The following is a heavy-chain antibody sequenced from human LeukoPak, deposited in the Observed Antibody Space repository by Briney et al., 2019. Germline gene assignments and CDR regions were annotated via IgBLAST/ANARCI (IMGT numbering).Heavy chain of an antibody. CDR1: GFMFSRYS. CDR3: AKTSSILPSYFYYYMDV. V-gene: IGHV3-21*04. D-gene: IGHD6-6*01. CDR2: ISSSSSYI. J-gene: IGHJ6*03. Sequence: PGGSLRLSCAASGFMFSRYSMNWVRQAPGKGLEWVSSISSSSSYIYYADSVKGRFTISRDNSKNTLYLQMNSLRAEDTAVYYCAKTSSILPSYFYYYMDVWGKGTTVTVSS.